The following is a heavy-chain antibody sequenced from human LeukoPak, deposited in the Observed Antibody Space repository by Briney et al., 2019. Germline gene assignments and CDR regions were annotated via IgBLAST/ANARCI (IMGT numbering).Heavy chain of an antibody. CDR2: IYNSGGN. CDR3: ACQFTYSYDFFND. J-gene: IGHJ4*02. Sequence: SETLSLTCTVSGASISSYYWSWIRHAPGKGLEWIGYIYNSGGNNYNPSLKSRVTISEDTSKNELSLKLNSVTAADTAVYYCACQFTYSYDFFNDWGQGTLVTVSS. V-gene: IGHV4-59*01. CDR1: GASISSYY. D-gene: IGHD5-18*01.